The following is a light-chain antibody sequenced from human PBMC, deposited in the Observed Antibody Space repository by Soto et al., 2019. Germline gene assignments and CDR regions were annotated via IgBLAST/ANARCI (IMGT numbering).Light chain of an antibody. CDR3: SSYTTTSTYL. V-gene: IGLV2-14*01. J-gene: IGLJ1*01. CDR1: SSDVGGYKY. Sequence: QSALTQPASVPGSPGQSITITCTGTSSDVGGYKYVSWYQQHPGKAPKLLIYVVSNRPSGVSNRFSGSKAGNTASLTISGLRAEDEADYYCSSYTTTSTYLFGTGTKV. CDR2: VVS.